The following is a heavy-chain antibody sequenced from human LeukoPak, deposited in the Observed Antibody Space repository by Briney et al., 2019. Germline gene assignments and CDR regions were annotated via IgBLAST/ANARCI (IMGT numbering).Heavy chain of an antibody. CDR1: GFTFSSSW. Sequence: PGGSLRLSCAASGFTFSSSWMHWVRQAPGEGLVWVSRNPDGTTTSYADSVKGRFTISRHNARNTLFLQMNSLRVDDTAVYYCATDLAGLFDYWGRGTLVSVFS. CDR2: NPDGTTT. J-gene: IGHJ4*02. CDR3: ATDLAGLFDY. V-gene: IGHV3-74*01.